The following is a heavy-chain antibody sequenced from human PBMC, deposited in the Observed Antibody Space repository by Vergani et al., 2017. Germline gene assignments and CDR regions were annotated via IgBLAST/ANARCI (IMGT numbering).Heavy chain of an antibody. CDR3: ARDRYCSSTSCSHRFDP. J-gene: IGHJ5*02. CDR1: GATFRSNT. D-gene: IGHD2-2*01. Sequence: QVQLVQSGAEVKKPGSSVKVSCKASGATFRSNTISWVRQVPGQGLEWMGRIIPALGKTKYAQDFQGRLTITADTSTSTAYMELTSLRSQDTAVYYCARDRYCSSTSCSHRFDPWGQGITAIVSS. V-gene: IGHV1-69*08. CDR2: IIPALGKT.